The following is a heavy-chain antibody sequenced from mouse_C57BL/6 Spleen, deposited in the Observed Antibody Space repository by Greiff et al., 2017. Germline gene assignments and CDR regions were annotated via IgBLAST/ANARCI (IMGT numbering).Heavy chain of an antibody. J-gene: IGHJ3*01. CDR2: ISYDGSN. CDR3: ARGNYDFLFAY. CDR1: GYSITSGYY. Sequence: EVKLQESGPGLVKPSQSLSLTCSVTGYSITSGYYWNWIRQFPGNKLEWMGYISYDGSNNYNPSLKNRISITRDTSKNQFFLKLNSVTTEDTATYYCARGNYDFLFAYWGQGTLVTVSA. V-gene: IGHV3-6*01. D-gene: IGHD2-4*01.